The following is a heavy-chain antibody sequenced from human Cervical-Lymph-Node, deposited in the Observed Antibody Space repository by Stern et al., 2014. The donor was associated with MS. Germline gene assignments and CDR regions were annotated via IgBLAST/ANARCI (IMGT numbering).Heavy chain of an antibody. D-gene: IGHD2-15*01. CDR1: EYTHNNYL. Sequence: QVQLVQSGAEVKKPGASVKVSCKASEYTHNNYLIHWVRQAPGQRPDWMGVIHPSGAQNYAQKVQEGVPMTTEEPTSTLYLELRRLRSEDTAVYYCAVRYCSGGRCHSVPDVWGQGTTVIVSS. J-gene: IGHJ6*02. CDR3: AVRYCSGGRCHSVPDV. CDR2: IHPSGAQ. V-gene: IGHV1-46*02.